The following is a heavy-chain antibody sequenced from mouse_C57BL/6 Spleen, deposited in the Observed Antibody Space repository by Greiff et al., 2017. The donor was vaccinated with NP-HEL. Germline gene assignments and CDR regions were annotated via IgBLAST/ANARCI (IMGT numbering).Heavy chain of an antibody. CDR1: GYSITSGYY. CDR3: ARDRAYYGLPFDY. CDR2: ISYDGSN. V-gene: IGHV3-6*01. D-gene: IGHD1-1*01. J-gene: IGHJ2*01. Sequence: EVKLQESGPGLVKPSQSLSLTCSVTGYSITSGYYWNWIRQFPGNKLEWMGYISYDGSNNYNPSLKNRISITRDTSKNQFFLKLNSVTTEDTATYYCARDRAYYGLPFDYWGQGTTLTVSS.